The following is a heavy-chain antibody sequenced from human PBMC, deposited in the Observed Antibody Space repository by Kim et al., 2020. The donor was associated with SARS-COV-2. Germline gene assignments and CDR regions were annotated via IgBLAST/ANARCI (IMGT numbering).Heavy chain of an antibody. J-gene: IGHJ4*02. CDR2: IDTNTGNP. CDR3: ARDIYVSQSFPLNY. CDR1: GYTFITYA. Sequence: ASVKVSCKTSGYTFITYAICWLRQAPGQGPEWMGWIDTNTGNPTYVQGFRGRFVFSVDTSVSTAYLEISSLKIEDTAVYYCARDIYVSQSFPLNYWGQGTLVTVSS. D-gene: IGHD3-10*01. V-gene: IGHV7-4-1*02.